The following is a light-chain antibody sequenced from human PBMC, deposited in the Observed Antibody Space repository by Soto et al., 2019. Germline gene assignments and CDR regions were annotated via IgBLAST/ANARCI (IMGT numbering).Light chain of an antibody. CDR3: QQRSNWPPKYT. CDR1: QSVRND. Sequence: EIVLTQSPATLSLSPGERATLSCRASQSVRNDLVWYHQKPGQAPRVLIYSASNRATGIPARFSGSGSGTDFTLTISSLEPEDFAVYYCQQRSNWPPKYTFGQGTKLEIK. CDR2: SAS. V-gene: IGKV3-11*01. J-gene: IGKJ2*01.